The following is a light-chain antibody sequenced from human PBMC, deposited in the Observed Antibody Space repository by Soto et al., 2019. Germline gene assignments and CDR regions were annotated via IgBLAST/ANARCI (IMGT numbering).Light chain of an antibody. CDR2: AAS. J-gene: IGKJ4*01. Sequence: DSQMTQSPSSLSASLGDRVTITCRASQGIGVYLAWFQQKPGKVPKLLIYAASALQSGVPSRFSGSGSGTDFTLTISSLQPEDIATYYCQKYNSAPLTVGGGTRVEIK. V-gene: IGKV1-27*01. CDR1: QGIGVY. CDR3: QKYNSAPLT.